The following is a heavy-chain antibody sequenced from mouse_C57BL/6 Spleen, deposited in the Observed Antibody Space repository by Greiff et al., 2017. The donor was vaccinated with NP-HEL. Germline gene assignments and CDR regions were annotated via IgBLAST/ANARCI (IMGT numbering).Heavy chain of an antibody. D-gene: IGHD1-1*01. CDR3: AGYYGSRGDWYFDV. CDR1: GYTFTSYW. V-gene: IGHV1-64*01. CDR2: IHPNSGST. Sequence: QVQLQQPGAELVKPGASVKLSCKASGYTFTSYWMHWVKQRPGQGLEWIGMIHPNSGSTNYNEKFKSKATLTVDKSSSTAYMQLSSLTSEDSAVYYCAGYYGSRGDWYFDVWGTGTTVTVSS. J-gene: IGHJ1*03.